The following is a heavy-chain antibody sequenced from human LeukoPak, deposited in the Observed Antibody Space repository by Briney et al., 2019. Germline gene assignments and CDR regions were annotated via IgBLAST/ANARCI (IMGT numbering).Heavy chain of an antibody. CDR2: ISSSSSTI. Sequence: QPGGSLRLSCAGSGFTFSSYSMNWGRQAPGKGLGWVSYISSSSSTIYYADSVKGRFTISRDNAKTSLYVQMNSLRDEDTAVYYWARGPVETLDYWGQGTLVTVSS. CDR1: GFTFSSYS. V-gene: IGHV3-48*02. D-gene: IGHD3-3*01. J-gene: IGHJ4*02. CDR3: ARGPVETLDY.